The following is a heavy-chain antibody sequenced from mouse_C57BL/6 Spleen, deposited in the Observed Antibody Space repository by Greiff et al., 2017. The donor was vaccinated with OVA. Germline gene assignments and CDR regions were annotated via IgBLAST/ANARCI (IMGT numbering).Heavy chain of an antibody. Sequence: QVQLQQPGTELVKPGASVKLSCKASGYTFTSYWMHWVKQRPGKGLEWIGNINPRNGGTNYNEKFKSKATLTVDKSSNTAYMQLRILTSEDSAVYYSERWAITRRPHIDYWGQGTTLTVSS. V-gene: IGHV1-53*01. CDR1: GYTFTSYW. CDR3: ERWAITRRPHIDY. J-gene: IGHJ2*01. D-gene: IGHD1-1*01. CDR2: INPRNGGT.